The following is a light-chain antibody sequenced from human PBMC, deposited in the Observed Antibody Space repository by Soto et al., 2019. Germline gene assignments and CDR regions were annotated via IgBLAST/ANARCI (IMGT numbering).Light chain of an antibody. CDR1: NIGSKS. V-gene: IGLV3-21*01. J-gene: IGLJ2*01. CDR3: QVWESSSDHVV. Sequence: SYALTQPPSVSVAPGKTARITCGGNNIGSKSVHWYQQKPGQAPVLVIYYDSDRPSGIPERFSGSNSGNTATLTISRVEAGDEADYYCQVWESSSDHVVFGGGTKLTVL. CDR2: YDS.